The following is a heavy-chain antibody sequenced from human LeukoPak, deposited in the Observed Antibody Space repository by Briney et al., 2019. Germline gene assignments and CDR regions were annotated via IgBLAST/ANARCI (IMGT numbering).Heavy chain of an antibody. CDR1: GYYISSGYY. CDR3: ASYLVGATTRDAFDI. J-gene: IGHJ3*02. D-gene: IGHD1-26*01. CDR2: IYHSGST. Sequence: SETLSLTCTVSGYYISSGYYWGWIRQPPGKGLEWIGSIYHSGSTYYNPSLKSRVTISVDTSKNQFSLKLSSVTAADTAVYYCASYLVGATTRDAFDIWGQGTMVTVSS. V-gene: IGHV4-38-2*02.